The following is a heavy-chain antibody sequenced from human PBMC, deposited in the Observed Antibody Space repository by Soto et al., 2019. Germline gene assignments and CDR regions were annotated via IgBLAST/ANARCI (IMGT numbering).Heavy chain of an antibody. J-gene: IGHJ5*02. CDR3: ARERCSGGSCYSAS. D-gene: IGHD2-15*01. V-gene: IGHV1-69*01. CDR1: GGTFSSYA. Sequence: QVQLVQSGAEVKKPGSSVKVSCKASGGTFSSYAISWVRQAPGQGLEWMGGIIPIFGTANDAQKFQGRVTITADESTSTAYMELSSLRSEDTAVYYCARERCSGGSCYSASWGQGTLVSVSS. CDR2: IIPIFGTA.